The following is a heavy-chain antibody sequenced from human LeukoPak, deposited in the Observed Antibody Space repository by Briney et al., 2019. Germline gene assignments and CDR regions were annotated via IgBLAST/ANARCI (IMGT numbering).Heavy chain of an antibody. CDR3: AKGSRDSTSYCFDY. V-gene: IGHV3-23*01. CDR2: ISGSGDTT. CDR1: GFTFSTYA. J-gene: IGHJ4*02. D-gene: IGHD3-22*01. Sequence: GGSLRLSCAASGFTFSTYAMSWVRQAPGEGLEWVSSISGSGDTTYYADSVKGRFTISSDKSRNTLYLQMNSLRVEDTAVYYCAKGSRDSTSYCFDYWGQGTLVTVSP.